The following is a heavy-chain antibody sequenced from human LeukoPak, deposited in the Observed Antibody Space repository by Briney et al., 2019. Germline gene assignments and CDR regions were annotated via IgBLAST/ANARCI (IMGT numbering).Heavy chain of an antibody. D-gene: IGHD3-3*01. Sequence: SVKVPCKASGGTFSSYGISWVRQAPGQGLEWMGGIIPLFGTANYAQKFQGRVTITTDESTSTAYTELSSLKSEDTAAYHCSFGVVTSPYYYYYYMDVWGKGTTVTVSS. J-gene: IGHJ6*03. V-gene: IGHV1-69*05. CDR1: GGTFSSYG. CDR2: IIPLFGTA. CDR3: SFGVVTSPYYYYYYMDV.